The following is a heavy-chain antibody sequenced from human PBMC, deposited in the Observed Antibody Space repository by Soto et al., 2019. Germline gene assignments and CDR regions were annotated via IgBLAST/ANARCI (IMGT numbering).Heavy chain of an antibody. V-gene: IGHV4-31*03. J-gene: IGHJ5*02. CDR1: GAALNSGNYY. D-gene: IGHD2-21*01. CDR3: ARLRIATNNYKWFDP. Sequence: SSEPLSLTCSVSGAALNSGNYYWSWIRQVPGKGLEWIGHIYVTGAVDYNPSLRDRITISQDTSERQFSLNLRLVTAADTAVYYCARLRIATNNYKWFDPWGQGTLVTVSS. CDR2: IYVTGAV.